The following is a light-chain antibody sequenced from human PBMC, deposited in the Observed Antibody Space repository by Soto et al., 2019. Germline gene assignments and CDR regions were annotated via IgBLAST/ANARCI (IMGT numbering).Light chain of an antibody. V-gene: IGKV3-15*01. J-gene: IGKJ1*01. CDR2: GAS. CDR3: QQYKYGCT. Sequence: VLTQPPATLSVSQRERATLSCTASRSGSSIVAYYQQKPGPPPRLLICGASTRATVIPAKFSGGGSATEFTLTISILQSEDFAIYYCQQYKYGCTFGQGTKVDIK. CDR1: RSGSSI.